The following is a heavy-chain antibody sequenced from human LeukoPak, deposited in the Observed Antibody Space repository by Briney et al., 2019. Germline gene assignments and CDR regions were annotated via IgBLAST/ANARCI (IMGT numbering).Heavy chain of an antibody. CDR3: ARVRASYNWIDVGLDY. CDR2: IYHSGST. D-gene: IGHD1-20*01. Sequence: PSETLSLTCAVSGYSISSGYYWGWIRQSPGKGLEWVGNIYHSGSTYYNPSLKSRVTISVDTSKNQFSLKLSPVTAAVTAMYYCARVRASYNWIDVGLDYWGQGTLVIVSS. J-gene: IGHJ4*02. CDR1: GYSISSGYY. V-gene: IGHV4-38-2*01.